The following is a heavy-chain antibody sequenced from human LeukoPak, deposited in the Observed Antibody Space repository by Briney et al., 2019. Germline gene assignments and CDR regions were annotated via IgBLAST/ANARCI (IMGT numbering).Heavy chain of an antibody. Sequence: PGGSLRLSCAASGFTFSSYWVSWVRQAPGKGLEWVANIKQDGSVEYYVVSVKGRFTISRDNAKESLYLQMISLRAEDTAVYFCARHMTPEGTTPYYYGMDVWGQGTTVTVS. CDR3: ARHMTPEGTTPYYYGMDV. D-gene: IGHD2-15*01. J-gene: IGHJ6*02. CDR1: GFTFSSYW. V-gene: IGHV3-7*05. CDR2: IKQDGSVE.